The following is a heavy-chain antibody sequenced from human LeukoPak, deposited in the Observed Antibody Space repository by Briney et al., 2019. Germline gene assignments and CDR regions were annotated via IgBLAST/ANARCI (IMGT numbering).Heavy chain of an antibody. J-gene: IGHJ6*03. D-gene: IGHD5-12*01. CDR1: GGSLSSSSYC. CDR3: AATIVVMSVAYYDDYIDV. CDR2: IYYSEST. V-gene: IGHV4-39*01. Sequence: PETLSLTCTVSGGSLSSSSYCWGWLRHPAGKGREWTGSIYYSESTYYNPTVKCRFTISVDTSKNQCSLKLSSVTAADTAVYYCAATIVVMSVAYYDDYIDVWGKGTTVTVS.